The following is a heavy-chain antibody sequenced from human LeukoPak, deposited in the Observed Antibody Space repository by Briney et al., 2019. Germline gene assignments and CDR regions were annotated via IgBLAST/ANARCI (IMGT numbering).Heavy chain of an antibody. J-gene: IGHJ6*03. CDR1: GYSFTSYW. Sequence: GESLKISCKGSGYSFTSYWIGWVRQMPGKGLEWMGIIYPGDSDTRYSPSFQGQVTISADKSISTAYLQWSSLKASDTAMYYCARLGGYSYGTPDPALDHYYYMDVWGKGTTVTVSS. CDR3: ARLGGYSYGTPDPALDHYYYMDV. D-gene: IGHD5-18*01. CDR2: IYPGDSDT. V-gene: IGHV5-51*01.